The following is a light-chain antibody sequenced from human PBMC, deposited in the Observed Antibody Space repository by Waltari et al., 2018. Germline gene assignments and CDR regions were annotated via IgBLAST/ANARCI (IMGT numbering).Light chain of an antibody. CDR3: QVWDSGSDHYV. J-gene: IGLJ1*01. Sequence: SYVLTQPPSVSVAPGQTARITCDGNKIGSKNVHWYQQKPGQAPVLVGYDDGDRPSGIPERFSGSNSGNTATLTSSRVDAGDEADYYCQVWDSGSDHYVFGTVTKVTVL. V-gene: IGLV3-21*02. CDR1: KIGSKN. CDR2: DDG.